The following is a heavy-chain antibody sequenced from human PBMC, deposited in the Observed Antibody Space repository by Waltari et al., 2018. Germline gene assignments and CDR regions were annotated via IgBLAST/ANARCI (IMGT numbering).Heavy chain of an antibody. CDR2: ISWDGGST. CDR1: GFTFDDYA. V-gene: IGHV3-43D*04. J-gene: IGHJ3*02. D-gene: IGHD6-13*01. Sequence: EVQLVESGGVVVQPGGSLRLSCAASGFTFDDYAMHWVRQAPGKGLEWVSLISWDGGSTSYADAVKGRFTISRDNSKNSLYLQMNSLRAEDTALYYCAKDIRSSSWFDAFDIWGQGTMVTVSS. CDR3: AKDIRSSSWFDAFDI.